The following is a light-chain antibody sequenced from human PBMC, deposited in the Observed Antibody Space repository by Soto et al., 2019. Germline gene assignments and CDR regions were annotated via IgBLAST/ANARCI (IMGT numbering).Light chain of an antibody. CDR3: QQYGSSSWT. Sequence: EVVLTQSPGTLSLSPGERATLSCRASQSVSSSYLAWYQQKPGQAPRLLIYGTSSRATGIPDRFSGSGSGTDFTLTISRLEPEDLAVYYCQQYGSSSWTFGQGPKV. V-gene: IGKV3-20*01. J-gene: IGKJ1*01. CDR2: GTS. CDR1: QSVSSSY.